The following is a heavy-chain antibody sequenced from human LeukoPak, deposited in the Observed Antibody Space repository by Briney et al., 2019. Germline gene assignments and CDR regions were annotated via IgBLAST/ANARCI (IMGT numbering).Heavy chain of an antibody. CDR2: IYSGGST. J-gene: IGHJ4*02. V-gene: IGHV3-53*01. Sequence: GGSLRLSCAASGFTVSSNYMSWVRQAPGKGLEWVSVIYSGGSTYYADSVKGRFTISRDNSKNTLYLQMNSLRAEDTAVYYCARDGYGSALGNFDYWGQGTLVTVSS. CDR3: ARDGYGSALGNFDY. CDR1: GFTVSSNY. D-gene: IGHD3-10*01.